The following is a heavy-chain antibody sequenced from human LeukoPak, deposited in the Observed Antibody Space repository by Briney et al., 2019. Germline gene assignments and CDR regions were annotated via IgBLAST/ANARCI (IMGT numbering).Heavy chain of an antibody. V-gene: IGHV7-4-1*02. CDR3: AREEFPVVGYYGMDV. J-gene: IGHJ6*02. CDR1: GYSFSDYA. D-gene: IGHD2-21*01. CDR2: INTNTGTP. Sequence: ASVKGSCKASGYSFSDYAMNWVRQAPGQGLEWMGWINTNTGTPTYGQGFTGRFVFSLDTSVSAAYLQISNLKPEDTAAYFCAREEFPVVGYYGMDVWGQGTTVTVSS.